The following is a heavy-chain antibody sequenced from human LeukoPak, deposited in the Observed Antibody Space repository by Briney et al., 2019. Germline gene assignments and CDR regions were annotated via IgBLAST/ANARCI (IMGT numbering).Heavy chain of an antibody. CDR2: MNPNSGNT. CDR3: ARGRDDYGDYYYYYGMDV. Sequence: GASVKVSCKASGYTFTSYDINWVRQAPGQGLEWMGWMNPNSGNTGYAQKFQGRVTMTRNTSISTAYMELSSLRSEDTAVYYCARGRDDYGDYYYYYGMDVWGQGTTVTVSS. J-gene: IGHJ6*02. CDR1: GYTFTSYD. D-gene: IGHD4-17*01. V-gene: IGHV1-8*01.